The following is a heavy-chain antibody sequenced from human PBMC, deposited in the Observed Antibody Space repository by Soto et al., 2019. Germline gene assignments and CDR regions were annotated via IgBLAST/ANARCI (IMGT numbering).Heavy chain of an antibody. D-gene: IGHD6-13*01. Sequence: GASVKVSCKASGFTFTNYGISWVRPAPGQGLEWLGWISSYNGDTNYAQKVQGRVTMTTDTSTNTAYLELRSLRSDDTAVYYCARRGPAAGKTIFDYWGQGTLVTVSS. V-gene: IGHV1-18*01. CDR2: ISSYNGDT. CDR3: ARRGPAAGKTIFDY. CDR1: GFTFTNYG. J-gene: IGHJ4*02.